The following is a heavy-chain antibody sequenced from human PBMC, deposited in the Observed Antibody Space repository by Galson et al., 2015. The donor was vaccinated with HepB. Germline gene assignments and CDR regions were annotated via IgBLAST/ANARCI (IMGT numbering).Heavy chain of an antibody. CDR2: IDPSDSYT. D-gene: IGHD6-19*01. Sequence: QSGAEVKKSGESLRISCKASGYDFISYWITWVRQMPGKGLEWMGRIDPSDSYTNYTPSFQGHVIISADKSISTAYLQWSSLKASDTAMYYCARSIPVAGSDFDYWGQGTLVTVSS. V-gene: IGHV5-10-1*01. CDR3: ARSIPVAGSDFDY. J-gene: IGHJ4*02. CDR1: GYDFISYW.